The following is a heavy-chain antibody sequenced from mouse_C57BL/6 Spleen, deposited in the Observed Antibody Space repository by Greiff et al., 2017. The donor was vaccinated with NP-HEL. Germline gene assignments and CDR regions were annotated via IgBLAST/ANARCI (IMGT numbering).Heavy chain of an antibody. CDR3: ARRTVTTGLDY. V-gene: IGHV1-64*01. D-gene: IGHD2-2*01. J-gene: IGHJ2*01. CDR2: IHPNSGST. CDR1: GYTFTSYW. Sequence: QVQLHQPGAELVKPGASVKLSCKASGYTFTSYWMHWVKQRPGQGLEWIGMIHPNSGSTNYNEKFKSKATLTVDKSSSTAYMQLSSLTSEDSAVYYCARRTVTTGLDYWGQGTTLTVSS.